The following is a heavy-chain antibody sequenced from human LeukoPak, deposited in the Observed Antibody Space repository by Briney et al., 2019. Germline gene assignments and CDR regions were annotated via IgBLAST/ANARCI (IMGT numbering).Heavy chain of an antibody. CDR1: GGSISSYY. J-gene: IGHJ5*02. D-gene: IGHD2-2*01. CDR2: IYYSGST. CDR3: ATRVLYCSSTSCYNWFDP. V-gene: IGHV4-59*01. Sequence: SETLSLTCTVSGGSISSYYWSWIRQPPGKGLEWIGYIYYSGSTNYNPSLKSRVTISVDTSKNQFSLKLSSVTAADTAVYYCATRVLYCSSTSCYNWFDPWGQGTPVTVSS.